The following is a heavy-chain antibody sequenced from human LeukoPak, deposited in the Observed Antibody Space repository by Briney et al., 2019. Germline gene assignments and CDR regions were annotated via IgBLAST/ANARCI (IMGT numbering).Heavy chain of an antibody. D-gene: IGHD5-18*01. J-gene: IGHJ6*02. CDR1: GFTFSSYA. CDR3: AKDRIQLRAPLDV. Sequence: PGGSLRLSCAASGFTFSSYAMSWVRQATGKGLEWVSAISGSGGSTYYADSVKGRFTISRDNSKNTLYLQMNSLRAEDTAVYYCAKDRIQLRAPLDVWGQGTTVTVSS. V-gene: IGHV3-23*01. CDR2: ISGSGGST.